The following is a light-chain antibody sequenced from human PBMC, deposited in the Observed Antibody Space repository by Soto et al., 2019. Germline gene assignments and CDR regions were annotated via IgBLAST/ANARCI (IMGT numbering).Light chain of an antibody. CDR2: AAS. CDR1: QGISSY. Sequence: AIRMTQSPSSFSASTGDRVTITCRASQGISSYLAWYQQKPGKAPKLLIYAASTLQSGVPSRFSGSGSGTDFTLTIRCLQSEEFASYHCQLYYSYPMCTFGQGPKLEIK. J-gene: IGKJ2*02. V-gene: IGKV1-8*01. CDR3: QLYYSYPMCT.